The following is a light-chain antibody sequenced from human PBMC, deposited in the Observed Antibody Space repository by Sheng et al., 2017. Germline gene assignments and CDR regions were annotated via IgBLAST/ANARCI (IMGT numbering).Light chain of an antibody. CDR2: WAS. J-gene: IGKJ4*01. Sequence: DIVMTQSPDSLAVSLGERATINCKSSQSVLYSSNNKNYLAWYQQKPGQPPKLLIYWASTRESGVPARFSGSGSGTDFTLTITSLQAEDVAVYYCQQYYSSPLTFGGGTQVEIK. V-gene: IGKV4-1*01. CDR3: QQYYSSPLT. CDR1: QSVLYSSNNKNY.